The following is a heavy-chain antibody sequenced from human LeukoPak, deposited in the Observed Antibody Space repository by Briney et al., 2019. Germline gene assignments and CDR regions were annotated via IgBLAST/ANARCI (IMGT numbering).Heavy chain of an antibody. J-gene: IGHJ4*02. Sequence: GGSLRLSCAASGFTFSSYAMNWVRQAPGKGLEWVSVISGSGGSTYYADSVKGRFTISRDDSKNTLYLQMSSLRAEDTAVYYCARGYCNGGSCYGALNYWGQGTLVTVSS. CDR3: ARGYCNGGSCYGALNY. CDR2: ISGSGGST. D-gene: IGHD2-15*01. V-gene: IGHV3-23*01. CDR1: GFTFSSYA.